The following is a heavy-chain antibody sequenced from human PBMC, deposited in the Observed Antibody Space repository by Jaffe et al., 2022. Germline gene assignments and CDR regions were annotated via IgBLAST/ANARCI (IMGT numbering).Heavy chain of an antibody. CDR2: ISGNGDDT. CDR3: AKGSGRATPHDY. J-gene: IGHJ4*02. CDR1: GFTFTNYA. V-gene: IGHV3-23*01. Sequence: EVQVLESGGGLVQPGGSLRLSCAASGFTFTNYAMTWVRQTAGKGLEWVSTISGNGDDTYYADSVKGRFTISRDNSKNTLYMQMNTLRAEDTAIYYCAKGSGRATPHDYWGQGTLVTVSS.